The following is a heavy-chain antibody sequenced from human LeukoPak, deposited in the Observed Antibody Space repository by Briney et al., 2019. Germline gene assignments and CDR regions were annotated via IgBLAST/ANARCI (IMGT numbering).Heavy chain of an antibody. CDR2: IYYSGHT. J-gene: IGHJ4*02. CDR3: AREGAARTFDY. V-gene: IGHV4-59*12. Sequence: SETLSLTCTVSGGSLSTYYWSWVRQPPGGGLEWIGYIYYSGHTNYNPSLKSRVTISVDTSKNQFSLKLSSVTAAATAVYYCAREGAARTFDYWGQGTLVTVSS. CDR1: GGSLSTYY. D-gene: IGHD6-6*01.